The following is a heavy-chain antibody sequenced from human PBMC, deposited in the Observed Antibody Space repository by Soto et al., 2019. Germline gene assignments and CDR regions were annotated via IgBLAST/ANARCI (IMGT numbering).Heavy chain of an antibody. J-gene: IGHJ4*02. Sequence: GGSLRLSCTASGFTFGDYAMSWFRQAPGKGLEWVTFIRDKAYGGTTEYAASVKGRFTISRDDSKSIAYLQMNSLKTEDTAVYFCSRGARGYCTSDSCPHCDYWGQGALVTVSS. CDR2: IRDKAYGGTT. D-gene: IGHD2-2*01. CDR3: SRGARGYCTSDSCPHCDY. V-gene: IGHV3-49*03. CDR1: GFTFGDYA.